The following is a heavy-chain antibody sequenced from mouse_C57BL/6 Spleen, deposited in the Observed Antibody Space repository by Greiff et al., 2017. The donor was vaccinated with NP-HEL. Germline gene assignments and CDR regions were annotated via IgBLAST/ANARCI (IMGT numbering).Heavy chain of an antibody. J-gene: IGHJ2*01. CDR2: ISDGGSYT. D-gene: IGHD2-3*01. CDR1: GFTFSSYA. CDR3: ATYDGYFFDY. V-gene: IGHV5-4*03. Sequence: EVMLVESGGGLVKPGGSLKLSCAASGFTFSSYAMSWVRQTPEKRLEWVATISDGGSYTYYPDNVKGRFTISRDNAKNNLYLQMSHLKSEDTAMYYCATYDGYFFDYWGQGTTLTVSS.